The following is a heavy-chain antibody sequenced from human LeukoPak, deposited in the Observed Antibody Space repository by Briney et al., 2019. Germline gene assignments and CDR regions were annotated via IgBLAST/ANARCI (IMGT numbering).Heavy chain of an antibody. J-gene: IGHJ5*02. Sequence: SETLSLTCTVSGGSISSSSYYWGWIRQPPGKGLEWIGSIYYSGSTYYNPSPKSRVTISVDTSKNQFSLKLSSVTAADTAVYYCAREPLTLGYCTNGVCYRGWFDPWGQGTLVTVSS. CDR2: IYYSGST. D-gene: IGHD2-8*01. CDR3: AREPLTLGYCTNGVCYRGWFDP. CDR1: GGSISSSSYY. V-gene: IGHV4-39*02.